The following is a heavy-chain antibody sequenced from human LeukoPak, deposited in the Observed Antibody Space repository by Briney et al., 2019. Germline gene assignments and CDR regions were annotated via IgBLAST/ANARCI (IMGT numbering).Heavy chain of an antibody. V-gene: IGHV3-30*02. D-gene: IGHD2-15*01. Sequence: GGSLRLSCAASGFTFSSYGMHWVRQAPGKGLEWVAFIRYDGSNKYYADSVKGRFTISRDNSKNTLYLQMNSLRAEDTAVYYCAKDWGAYCSGGSCYGDFDYWGQGTLVTVSS. CDR1: GFTFSSYG. J-gene: IGHJ4*02. CDR2: IRYDGSNK. CDR3: AKDWGAYCSGGSCYGDFDY.